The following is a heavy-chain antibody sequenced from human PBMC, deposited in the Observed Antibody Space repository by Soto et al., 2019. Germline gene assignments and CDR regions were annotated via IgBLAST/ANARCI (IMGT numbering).Heavy chain of an antibody. V-gene: IGHV3-30*18. CDR2: ISYDGSNK. Sequence: PGGSLRLSCAASGFAFSSYGMHWVRQAPGKGLEWVAVISYDGSNKYYADSVKGRFTISRDNSKNTLYLQMNSLRAEDTAVYYCAKDLAEYYGMDVWGQGTTVTVSS. CDR1: GFAFSSYG. CDR3: AKDLAEYYGMDV. J-gene: IGHJ6*02.